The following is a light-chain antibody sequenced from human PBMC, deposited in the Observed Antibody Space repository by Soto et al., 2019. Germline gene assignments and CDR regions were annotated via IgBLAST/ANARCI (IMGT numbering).Light chain of an antibody. CDR3: SSYSTTNAVL. CDR2: DVS. Sequence: QSALTQPASVSGSPGQSITISCTEASSDVGDYNYVSWYQQHPGKSPKLMIYDVSYRPSGVSIRFSGSKSVSTASLTISGLQAEDEADYYCSSYSTTNAVLFGGGTKVTVL. CDR1: SSDVGDYNY. V-gene: IGLV2-14*03. J-gene: IGLJ2*01.